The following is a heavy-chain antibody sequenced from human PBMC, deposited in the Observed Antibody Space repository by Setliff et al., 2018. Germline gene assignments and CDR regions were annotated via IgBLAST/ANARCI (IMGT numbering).Heavy chain of an antibody. CDR2: INPSGGST. J-gene: IGHJ4*02. D-gene: IGHD3-22*01. CDR3: ARRVSYDSSGYPLGY. CDR1: GYTFTSYY. Sequence: ASVKVSCKASGYTFTSYYMHWVRQAPGQGLEWMGIINPSGGSTSYAEKFQGRVTMTSDTSTSTVYMDLSSLTSEDTAVYFCARRVSYDSSGYPLGYWGQGTLVTVSS. V-gene: IGHV1-46*01.